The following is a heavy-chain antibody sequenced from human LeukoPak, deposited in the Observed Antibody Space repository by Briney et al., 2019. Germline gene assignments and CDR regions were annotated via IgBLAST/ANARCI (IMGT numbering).Heavy chain of an antibody. J-gene: IGHJ6*03. CDR3: VREAQYCSGGGCLGYYYMDV. CDR1: GGSFSGYY. Sequence: SETLSLTCAVYGGSFSGYYWSWIRQPPGKGLEWIGEINHSGSTNYNPSLKSRVTISVDTSKNQFSLKLSSVTAADTAVYYCVREAQYCSGGGCLGYYYMDVWGKGTTVTVSS. CDR2: INHSGST. V-gene: IGHV4-34*01. D-gene: IGHD2-15*01.